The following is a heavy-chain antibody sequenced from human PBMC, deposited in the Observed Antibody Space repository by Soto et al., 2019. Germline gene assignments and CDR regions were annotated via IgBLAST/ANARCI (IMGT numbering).Heavy chain of an antibody. D-gene: IGHD3-22*01. CDR2: IYPGDSDT. Sequence: GESLKISCKISGKAFTSFWVVWVRQMPGRGLEWMGNIYPGDSDTRYTPPFQGQVTISADKSTNTAYLQWHSLQALDTALYYCAKQDDRGALEIWGQGTKVTVSS. CDR3: AKQDDRGALEI. J-gene: IGHJ3*02. V-gene: IGHV5-51*01. CDR1: GKAFTSFW.